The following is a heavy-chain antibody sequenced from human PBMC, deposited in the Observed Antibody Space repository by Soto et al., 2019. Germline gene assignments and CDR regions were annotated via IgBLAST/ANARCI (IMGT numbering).Heavy chain of an antibody. CDR1: GFTFSDYY. Sequence: QVHLVESGGGLVKPGGSLRLSCAASGFTFSDYYMSWVHQAPGRGLEWISYSSNSGTFARYATSVKGRFSISRDNANNSLYLEMNSLRVEDTAVYYCARSGDNFNVLDYWGQGTPVTVSS. CDR3: ARSGDNFNVLDY. D-gene: IGHD1-1*01. V-gene: IGHV3-11*06. J-gene: IGHJ4*02. CDR2: SSNSGTFA.